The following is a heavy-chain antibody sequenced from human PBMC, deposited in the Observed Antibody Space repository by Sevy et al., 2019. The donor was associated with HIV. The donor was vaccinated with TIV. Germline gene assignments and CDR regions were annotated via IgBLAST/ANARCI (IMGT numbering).Heavy chain of an antibody. Sequence: GGSLRLSCAASGFTVSNDFMTWVRQAPGKGLEWVSVIYGAGNTYHADSVKGRFTISRDNFKNTVYLQMNSLRAEDTAVYDCAGDPQGGHFDYWGQGTLVTVSS. J-gene: IGHJ4*02. V-gene: IGHV3-66*01. CDR3: AGDPQGGHFDY. CDR2: IYGAGNT. CDR1: GFTVSNDF. D-gene: IGHD1-26*01.